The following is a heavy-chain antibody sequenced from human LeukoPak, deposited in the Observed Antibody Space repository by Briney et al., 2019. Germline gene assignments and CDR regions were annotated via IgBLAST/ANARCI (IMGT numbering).Heavy chain of an antibody. D-gene: IGHD1-7*01. CDR1: GGTFSSYA. J-gene: IGHJ6*02. Sequence: SVKVSCKASGGTFSSYAISWVRQAPGQGLEWMGGIIPIFGTANYAQKFQGRVTITTDESTSTAYMELSSLRSEDTAVYYCATRVVYYYYGMDVWGQGTTVTVSS. CDR3: ATRVVYYYYGMDV. CDR2: IIPIFGTA. V-gene: IGHV1-69*05.